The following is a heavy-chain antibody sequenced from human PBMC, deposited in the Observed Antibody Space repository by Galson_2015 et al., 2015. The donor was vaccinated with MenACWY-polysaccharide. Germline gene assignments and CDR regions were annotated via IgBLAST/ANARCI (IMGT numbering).Heavy chain of an antibody. CDR2: IKQDGSEK. J-gene: IGHJ6*02. D-gene: IGHD2-2*01. CDR1: GFTFSSYS. V-gene: IGHV3-7*01. CDR3: ARDRPLDSTSSEWVV. Sequence: SLRLSCAASGFTFSSYSMNWVRQAPGKGLEWVANIKQDGSEKYYVDSVKGRFTISRDNAKNSLYLQMNSLRAEDTAVYYCARDRPLDSTSSEWVVWGQGTTVTVSS.